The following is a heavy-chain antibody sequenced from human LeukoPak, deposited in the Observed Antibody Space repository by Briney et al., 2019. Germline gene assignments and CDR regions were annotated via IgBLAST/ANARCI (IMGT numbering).Heavy chain of an antibody. CDR1: GFTFSSYA. J-gene: IGHJ4*02. Sequence: GGSLRLSCAAFGFTFSSYAMSWVRQAPGKGLEWVSAISGSGGSTYYADSVKGRFTISRDNSKNTLYLQMNSLRAEDTAVYYCAKAPPRLTTVTTFLHWGQGTLVTVSS. V-gene: IGHV3-23*01. CDR2: ISGSGGST. CDR3: AKAPPRLTTVTTFLH. D-gene: IGHD4-11*01.